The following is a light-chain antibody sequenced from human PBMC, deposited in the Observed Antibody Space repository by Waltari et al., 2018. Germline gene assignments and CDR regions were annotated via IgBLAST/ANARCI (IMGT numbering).Light chain of an antibody. V-gene: IGKV2-28*01. CDR1: QSLLHSNGYNY. Sequence: DIVMTQSPLSLPVTPGEPASISCRSSQSLLHSNGYNYLDWYLQKPGQSPQLLIYLGSNRAAGVPDRFSGSGSGTDFTLKTSRVEAEDVGVYYCMQARQTLWTFGQGTKVEIK. CDR2: LGS. J-gene: IGKJ1*01. CDR3: MQARQTLWT.